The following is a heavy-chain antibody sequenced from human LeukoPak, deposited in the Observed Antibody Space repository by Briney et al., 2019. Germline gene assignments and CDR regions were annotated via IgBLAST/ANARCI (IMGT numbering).Heavy chain of an antibody. V-gene: IGHV3-7*01. Sequence: PGGSLRLSCAASGFTFSSYWMSWVRQTPGKGLEWVANIKQDGSEKYYVDSVKGRFTISRDNAKNSLYLQMNSLRAEDTAVYYCARDLGYIWGYMVRGVRLGDWGQGTLVTVSS. CDR2: IKQDGSEK. J-gene: IGHJ4*02. CDR3: ARDLGYIWGYMVRGVRLGD. D-gene: IGHD3-10*01. CDR1: GFTFSSYW.